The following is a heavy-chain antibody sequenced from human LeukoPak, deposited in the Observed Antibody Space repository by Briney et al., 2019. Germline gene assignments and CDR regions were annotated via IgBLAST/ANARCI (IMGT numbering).Heavy chain of an antibody. J-gene: IGHJ4*02. V-gene: IGHV3-23*01. CDR1: GFTFTSYT. CDR3: AREVKMGPMIYPDY. Sequence: PGGSLRLSCAASGFTFTSYTLAWVRQFPGKGLEWVSAVSGSEGDTHYADSVRGRFTISRDTSKNTVYLQMNSLRADDTATYYCAREVKMGPMIYPDYWGQGILVTVSS. CDR2: VSGSEGDT. D-gene: IGHD3-22*01.